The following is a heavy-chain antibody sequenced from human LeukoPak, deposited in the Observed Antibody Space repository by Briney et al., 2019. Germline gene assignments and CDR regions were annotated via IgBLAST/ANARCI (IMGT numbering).Heavy chain of an antibody. CDR3: ARALFYYDSSGYFFDY. J-gene: IGHJ4*02. D-gene: IGHD3-22*01. CDR1: EGTFRSYT. Sequence: SVKVSWKAAEGTFRSYTISWVRQAPGQGLEWIGKIIPILGIANYAQKFQGRVTITADKSTSTAYMELSSLRSEDTAVYYCARALFYYDSSGYFFDYWGQGTLVTVSS. CDR2: IIPILGIA. V-gene: IGHV1-69*02.